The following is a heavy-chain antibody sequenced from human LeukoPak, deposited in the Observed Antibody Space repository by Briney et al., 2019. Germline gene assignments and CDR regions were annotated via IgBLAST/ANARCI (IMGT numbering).Heavy chain of an antibody. CDR2: MNPNSGNT. D-gene: IGHD3-3*01. CDR3: ARDGYDFWSGYRNWFDP. Sequence: ASVKVSCKASGYTFTSYDINWVRQATGQGLEWMGWMNPNSGNTGYAQKFQGRVTMTRNTSISTAYMELSSLRSEDTAVYYCARDGYDFWSGYRNWFDPWGQGTLVTVSS. CDR1: GYTFTSYD. V-gene: IGHV1-8*01. J-gene: IGHJ5*02.